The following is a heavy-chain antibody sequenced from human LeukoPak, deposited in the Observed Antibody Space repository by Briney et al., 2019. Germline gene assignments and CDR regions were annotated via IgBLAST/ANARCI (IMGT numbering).Heavy chain of an antibody. CDR3: AREVDTAMGIDAFDI. CDR1: GFTFSSYW. J-gene: IGHJ3*02. Sequence: GGSLRLSCAASGFTFSSYWMHWVRQAPGKGLVWVSRINSDGSSTSYADSVKGRFTISRDNAKNTLYLQMNSLRAKDTAVYYCAREVDTAMGIDAFDIWGQGTMVTVSS. CDR2: INSDGSST. V-gene: IGHV3-74*01. D-gene: IGHD5-18*01.